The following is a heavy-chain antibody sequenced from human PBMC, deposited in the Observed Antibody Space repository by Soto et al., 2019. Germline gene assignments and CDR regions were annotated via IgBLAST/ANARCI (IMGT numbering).Heavy chain of an antibody. CDR3: ARENVIVVVPAAMAIYKFDY. CDR2: IYHSGST. CDR1: GGSISSGGYS. V-gene: IGHV4-30-2*01. Sequence: SETLYLTCAVSGGSISSGGYSWSWIRQPPGKGLEWIGYIYHSGSTYYNPSLKSRVTISVDRSKNQFSLKLSSVTAADTAVYYCARENVIVVVPAAMAIYKFDYWGQGTLVTVSS. D-gene: IGHD2-2*01. J-gene: IGHJ4*02.